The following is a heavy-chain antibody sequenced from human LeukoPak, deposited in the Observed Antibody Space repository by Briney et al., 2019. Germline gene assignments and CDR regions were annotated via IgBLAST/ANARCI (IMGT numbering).Heavy chain of an antibody. J-gene: IGHJ5*02. CDR3: ARLFSRGWPYYYGLGA. D-gene: IGHD6-19*01. CDR1: GGSIDSSGSY. Sequence: KPSETLSLTCTVSGGSIDSSGSYWGWIRQPPGKGLEWIGCVYYGGDAYYNPSLKSRVTISADLSKNQFSLSLISVTAADTALYYCARLFSRGWPYYYGLGAWGQGTLVTVSS. CDR2: VYYGGDA. V-gene: IGHV4-39*01.